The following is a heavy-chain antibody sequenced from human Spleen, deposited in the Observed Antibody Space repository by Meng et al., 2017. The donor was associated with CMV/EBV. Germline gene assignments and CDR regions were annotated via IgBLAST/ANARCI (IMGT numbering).Heavy chain of an antibody. Sequence: GESLKISCAASGLTFSSYAMSWVRQAPGKGLEWVSVTYSGPRDTYYADSVKGRFTISRENSKNTLYVQMNSLRVEDTAVYYCARDSLDSGYAIDYWGQGTLVTVSS. J-gene: IGHJ4*02. V-gene: IGHV3-23*03. CDR1: GLTFSSYA. CDR2: TYSGPRDT. CDR3: ARDSLDSGYAIDY. D-gene: IGHD3-10*01.